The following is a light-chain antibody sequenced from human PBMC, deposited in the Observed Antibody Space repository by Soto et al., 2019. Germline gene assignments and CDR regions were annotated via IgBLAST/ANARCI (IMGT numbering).Light chain of an antibody. CDR2: QVS. V-gene: IGLV2-14*01. J-gene: IGLJ2*01. Sequence: QSVLTQPASVSGSPGQSITISCTGTSSDLGGYNFVSWYQHHPGKAPKLMIYQVSNRPSGVSNRFSGSKSGNTASLTISGLQAEDEAYYYCSSYTTSTSFILFGGGTKLTVL. CDR3: SSYTTSTSFIL. CDR1: SSDLGGYNF.